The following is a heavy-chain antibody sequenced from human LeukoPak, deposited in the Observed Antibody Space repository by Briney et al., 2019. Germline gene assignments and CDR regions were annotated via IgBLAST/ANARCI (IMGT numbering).Heavy chain of an antibody. D-gene: IGHD6-19*01. CDR3: TTDSSGWFNLYYFDC. V-gene: IGHV3-15*01. J-gene: IGHJ4*02. CDR1: GFTFSNAW. Sequence: PGGSLRLSCAASGFTFSNAWMSWVRQAPGKGLEWVGRIKSKTDGGTTDYAAPVKGRFTISRDDSKNTLYLQMNSLKTEDTAVYYCTTDSSGWFNLYYFDCWGQGTLVTVSS. CDR2: IKSKTDGGTT.